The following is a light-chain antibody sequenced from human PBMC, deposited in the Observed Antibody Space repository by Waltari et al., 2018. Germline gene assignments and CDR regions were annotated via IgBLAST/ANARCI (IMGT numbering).Light chain of an antibody. J-gene: IGLJ2*01. V-gene: IGLV1-47*01. Sequence: QSVLTQPPSASGAPGQRVTISCSGASSNIGSNYVYWYQQLPGMAPKPLIYRNIQRPSGVPDRFSGSKSGTSASLVISGLRSEDEADYYCAAWDDALTGVVFGGGTKLTVL. CDR3: AAWDDALTGVV. CDR1: SSNIGSNY. CDR2: RNI.